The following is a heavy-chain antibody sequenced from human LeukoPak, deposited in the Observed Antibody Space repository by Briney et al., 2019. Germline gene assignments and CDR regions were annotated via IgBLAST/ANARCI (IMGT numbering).Heavy chain of an antibody. Sequence: PGGSLRLSCAASGFTFSSYAISWVRHAPGKGLECVSVISVSGGSTYYADSVKGRFTISRDNSKNTLYLQMNSLRAEDTAVYYCAKDLLKLWFGELFGDYWGQGTLVIVSS. D-gene: IGHD3-10*01. CDR2: ISVSGGST. J-gene: IGHJ4*02. V-gene: IGHV3-23*01. CDR1: GFTFSSYA. CDR3: AKDLLKLWFGELFGDY.